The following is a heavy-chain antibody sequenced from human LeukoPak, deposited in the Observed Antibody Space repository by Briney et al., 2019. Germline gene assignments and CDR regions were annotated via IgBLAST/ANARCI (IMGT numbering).Heavy chain of an antibody. CDR2: IYHSGST. Sequence: SERLSLTCAVSGYSINSGYYWGWIRQPPGKGLEWIGSIYHSGSTYYNPSLKGRITISVDTSTHQTSLRRSCVTAAATARHCGAAPTLECVTTRGYILVYWGQGTLVTVSS. CDR1: GYSINSGYY. D-gene: IGHD3-9*01. J-gene: IGHJ4*02. CDR3: AAPTLECVTTRGYILVY. V-gene: IGHV4-38-2*01.